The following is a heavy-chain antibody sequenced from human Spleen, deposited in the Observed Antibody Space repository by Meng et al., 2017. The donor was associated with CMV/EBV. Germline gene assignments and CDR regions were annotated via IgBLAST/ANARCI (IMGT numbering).Heavy chain of an antibody. V-gene: IGHV3-21*04. D-gene: IGHD2-2*01. CDR2: ISSLGNFI. Sequence: GGSLRLSCEGSGVIFADYIINWVRQAPGKGLEWVSSISSLGNFINYLDSVQGRFTISRDNARNSVYLQMNSLRADDAAIYYCAKSYQLPLDAFDIWGQGTMVTVSS. CDR3: AKSYQLPLDAFDI. CDR1: GVIFADYI. J-gene: IGHJ3*02.